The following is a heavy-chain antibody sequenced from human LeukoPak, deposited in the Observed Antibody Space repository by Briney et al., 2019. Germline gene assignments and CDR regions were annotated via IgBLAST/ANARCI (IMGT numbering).Heavy chain of an antibody. CDR3: ARDLSGSYFDY. CDR2: IIPILGIA. CDR1: GYTFTSYG. D-gene: IGHD1-26*01. Sequence: GASVKVSCKASGYTFTSYGISWVRQAPGQGLEWMGRIIPILGIANYAQKFQGRVTITADKSTSTAYMELSSLRSEDTAVYYCARDLSGSYFDYWGQGTLVTVSS. J-gene: IGHJ4*02. V-gene: IGHV1-69*04.